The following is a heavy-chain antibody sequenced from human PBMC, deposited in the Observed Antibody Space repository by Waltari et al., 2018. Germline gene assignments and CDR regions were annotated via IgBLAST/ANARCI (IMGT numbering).Heavy chain of an antibody. V-gene: IGHV3-30*02. J-gene: IGHJ4*02. CDR1: GFTFSSYG. CDR3: AKTLFRIGAAGTDY. Sequence: QVQLVESGGGVVQHGGSLRIPCAASGFTFSSYGLHLVRPAPGKGLEWVALIRYDGSNKYYADSVKGRFTISRDNSKNTLYLQMNSLRAEDTAVYYCAKTLFRIGAAGTDYWGQGTLVTVSS. D-gene: IGHD6-13*01. CDR2: IRYDGSNK.